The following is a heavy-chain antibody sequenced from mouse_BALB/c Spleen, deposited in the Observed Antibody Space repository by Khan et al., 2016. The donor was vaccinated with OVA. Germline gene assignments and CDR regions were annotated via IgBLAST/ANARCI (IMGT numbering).Heavy chain of an antibody. V-gene: IGHV1S137*01. CDR1: GYTFTDYA. CDR2: ISTYSGNT. D-gene: IGHD2-3*01. Sequence: QVRLQQSGPELVRPGVSVKISCKGSGYTFTDYAIHWVKQSHAKSLEWIGLISTYSGNTNYKQKFKGKATLIVDKSSSTAYMELARLTSEDSAIYFCTRPAYDGYYDYWGQGTTLTVSS. J-gene: IGHJ2*01. CDR3: TRPAYDGYYDY.